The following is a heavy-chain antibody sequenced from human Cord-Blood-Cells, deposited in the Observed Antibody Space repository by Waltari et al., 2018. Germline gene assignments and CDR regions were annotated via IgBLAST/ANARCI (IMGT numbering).Heavy chain of an antibody. J-gene: IGHJ3*02. CDR3: ARGRLGYAFDI. D-gene: IGHD7-27*01. CDR1: GYTFTGYY. V-gene: IGHV1-2*04. CDR2: INPSSGGT. Sequence: QVQLVQSGAEVKKPGASVKVSCKASGYTFTGYYMHWVRQAPGQGLEWMGWINPSSGGTNYAQKFQGWVTMTRDTSISTAYMELSRLRSDDTAVYYCARGRLGYAFDIWGQGTMVTVSS.